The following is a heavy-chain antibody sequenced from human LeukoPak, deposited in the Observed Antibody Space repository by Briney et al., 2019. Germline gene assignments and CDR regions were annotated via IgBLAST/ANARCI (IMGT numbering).Heavy chain of an antibody. D-gene: IGHD4-17*01. CDR2: IYTNGGT. CDR1: GGSISSSTSY. CDR3: ARGVAVTTFDY. J-gene: IGHJ4*02. Sequence: SETLSLTCTVSGGSISSSTSYWNWIRQPAGKGLEWIGRIYTNGGTNYNPSLKSRVTISVDASKNQFSLKLSSVTAADTAVYYCARGVAVTTFDYWGQGTLVTVSS. V-gene: IGHV4-61*02.